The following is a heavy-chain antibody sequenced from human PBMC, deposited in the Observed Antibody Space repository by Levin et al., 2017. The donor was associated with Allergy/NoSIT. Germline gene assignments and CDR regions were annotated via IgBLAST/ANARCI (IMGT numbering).Heavy chain of an antibody. CDR2: IDWDDDK. CDR1: GFSLSTSGVG. J-gene: IGHJ3*02. CDR3: AYSAPFSYSDRSGLTWAVRVRAFDI. V-gene: IGHV2-5*02. Sequence: KGSGPTLVKPTQTLTLTCTFSGFSLSTSGVGVGWIRQPPGKAPEWLALIDWDDDKSYRPSLKSRLTLTKDTSKNQVVLTMTNMDPVDTATYYCAYSAPFSYSDRSGLTWAVRVRAFDIWGQGTMVTVS. D-gene: IGHD3-22*01.